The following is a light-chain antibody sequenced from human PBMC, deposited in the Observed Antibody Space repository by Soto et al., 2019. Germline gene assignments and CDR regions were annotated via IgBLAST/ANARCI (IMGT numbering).Light chain of an antibody. Sequence: VSTQSPPTLSVSPWERATLSCRASQSVSSNLAWYQKKPGQAPRLLIYGASTRATGIPARFSGSGSGTEFTLTISSLQSEDFEVYYCQQYKNWPITFGQGTRLEIK. CDR2: GAS. J-gene: IGKJ5*01. V-gene: IGKV3-15*01. CDR3: QQYKNWPIT. CDR1: QSVSSN.